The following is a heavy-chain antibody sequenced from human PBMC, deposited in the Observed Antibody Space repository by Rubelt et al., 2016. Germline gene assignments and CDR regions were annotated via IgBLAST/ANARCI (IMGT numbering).Heavy chain of an antibody. CDR1: GDSISSSGYY. V-gene: IGHV4-39*01. CDR3: ARHPTVTTRGYYYYIDV. J-gene: IGHJ6*03. D-gene: IGHD4-11*01. Sequence: HLQVQESGPGLVKPSETLSLTCTISGDSISSSGYYWGWIRQPPGKGLEWIGSIYYSGSMYYNPSLKSRVTISVDTSKNQFSPRLASGTAADTAVYYCARHPTVTTRGYYYYIDVWGKGTTVTVSS. CDR2: IYYSGSM.